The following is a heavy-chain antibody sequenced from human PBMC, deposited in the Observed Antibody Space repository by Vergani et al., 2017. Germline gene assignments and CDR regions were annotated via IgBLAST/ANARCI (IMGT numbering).Heavy chain of an antibody. CDR1: GFTVSSNY. D-gene: IGHD5-24*01. CDR2: IYSGGST. Sequence: EVQLVESGGGLVQPGGSLRLSCAASGFTVSSNYMRWVRQAPGKGLEWVSVIYSGGSTYYADSVKGRFTIPRDHSKNTLYLQMNSLKAEDTAVYYCAKDAVMATIGEGNYWGQGTLVTVSS. V-gene: IGHV3-66*01. CDR3: AKDAVMATIGEGNY. J-gene: IGHJ4*02.